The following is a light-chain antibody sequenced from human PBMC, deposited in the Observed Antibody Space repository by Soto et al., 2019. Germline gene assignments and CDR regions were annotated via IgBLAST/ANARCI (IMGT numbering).Light chain of an antibody. CDR1: RGDVEKYKL. CDR3: CSHAGSSTYV. Sequence: QSALTQPASRSGSPGPSITISCTGTRGDVEKYKLVFWYQNHQGTAPKLIIYEGTKRPSGVSNRFSGSESGNTASLTISGLQAEDEADYSCCSHAGSSTYVFGNGTKVTVL. V-gene: IGLV2-23*01. CDR2: EGT. J-gene: IGLJ1*01.